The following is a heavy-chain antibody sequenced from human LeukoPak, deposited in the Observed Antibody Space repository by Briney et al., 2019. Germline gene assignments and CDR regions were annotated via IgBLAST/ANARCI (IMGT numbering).Heavy chain of an antibody. J-gene: IGHJ4*02. CDR2: INPNSGGA. D-gene: IGHD4-11*01. Sequence: ASVTVSCKASGYTFTGYYMHWVRQAPGQGLEWMGWINPNSGGANYAQKFQGRVTMTRDTSISTAYMELSRLRSDDTAVYYCARDLDSNGGAASDYWGQGTLVTVPS. CDR1: GYTFTGYY. CDR3: ARDLDSNGGAASDY. V-gene: IGHV1-2*02.